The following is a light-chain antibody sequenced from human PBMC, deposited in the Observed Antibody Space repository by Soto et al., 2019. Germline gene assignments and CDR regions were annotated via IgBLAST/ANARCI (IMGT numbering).Light chain of an antibody. CDR2: LGS. Sequence: DIVMTQSPLSLPVTPGEPASISCRSSQSLLHNNGYNYLDWYLQKPGQSPQLLIYLGSNRASGVPDRFSGSGSGTEFTLKISRVEAEDVWVYYCMQALQSPYTFGQGTKLEIK. V-gene: IGKV2-28*01. CDR3: MQALQSPYT. J-gene: IGKJ2*01. CDR1: QSLLHNNGYNY.